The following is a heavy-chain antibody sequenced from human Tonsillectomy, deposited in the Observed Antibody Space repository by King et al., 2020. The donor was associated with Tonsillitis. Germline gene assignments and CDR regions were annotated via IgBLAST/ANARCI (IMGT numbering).Heavy chain of an antibody. CDR1: GGSISSSSYY. CDR2: IYYSGST. CDR3: ARLNWMDWYFDL. J-gene: IGHJ2*01. Sequence: QLQESGPGLVKPSETLSLTCTVSGGSISSSSYYWGWIRQPPGEGLEWIGSIYYSGSTYYNPSLKSRVTISVDTSKNQFSLKLSSVTAADTAVYYCARLNWMDWYFDLWGRGTLVTVSS. D-gene: IGHD1-20*01. V-gene: IGHV4-39*07.